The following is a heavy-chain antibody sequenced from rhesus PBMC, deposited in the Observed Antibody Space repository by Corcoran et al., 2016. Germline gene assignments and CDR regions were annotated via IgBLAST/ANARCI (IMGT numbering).Heavy chain of an antibody. J-gene: IGHJ2*01. CDR2: IYWNDSN. Sequence: QVTLKESGPALVKPTQTLTLTCTFSVFSLLPTGPGLGWLRQPPWQAMELLASIYWNDSNYYSTSLKRMLSIANDTSKNQVVLTMTNRDPVDTATYYCARVTYYSGSYYYRRWYFDLWGPGTPITISS. CDR1: VFSLLPTGPG. D-gene: IGHD3-16*01. V-gene: IGHV2-95*01. CDR3: ARVTYYSGSYYYRRWYFDL.